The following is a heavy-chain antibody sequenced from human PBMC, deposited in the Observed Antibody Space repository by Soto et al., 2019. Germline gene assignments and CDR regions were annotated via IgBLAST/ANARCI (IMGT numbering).Heavy chain of an antibody. Sequence: GGSLRLSCAASGFTFSSYAMAWVRQAPGKGLEWVSSICDTGGCTYYADSVKGRFTISRDNSKNTLYLQMNSLRAEDTALFYCAKGINGMDVWGQGTTVTVSS. CDR2: ICDTGGCT. J-gene: IGHJ6*02. V-gene: IGHV3-23*01. CDR3: AKGINGMDV. CDR1: GFTFSSYA.